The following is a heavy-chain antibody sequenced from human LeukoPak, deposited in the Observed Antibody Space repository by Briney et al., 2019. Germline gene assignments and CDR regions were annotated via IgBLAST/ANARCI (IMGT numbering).Heavy chain of an antibody. V-gene: IGHV3-21*04. D-gene: IGHD6-13*01. CDR1: GFSFTTYW. CDR2: ISSSSYI. Sequence: GGSLRLSCEASGFSFTTYWMTWLRQAPGKGLEWVSSISSSSYIYYADSVKGRFTISRDNAKNSLYLQMNSLRAEDTAVYYCARDRPGGSSLDYWGQGTLVTVSS. J-gene: IGHJ4*02. CDR3: ARDRPGGSSLDY.